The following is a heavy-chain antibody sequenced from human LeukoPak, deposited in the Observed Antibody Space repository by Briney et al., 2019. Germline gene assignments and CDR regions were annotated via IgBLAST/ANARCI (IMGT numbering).Heavy chain of an antibody. D-gene: IGHD2-2*01. V-gene: IGHV3-7*01. Sequence: GGSLRLSCAASGFTFRSYWMHWVRQAPGKGLEWVANIKQDGSEKYYVDSVKGRFTISRDNAKNSLYLQMNSLRAEDTAVYYCARALPAAYGEYYFDYWGQGTLVTVSS. CDR3: ARALPAAYGEYYFDY. CDR1: GFTFRSYW. J-gene: IGHJ4*02. CDR2: IKQDGSEK.